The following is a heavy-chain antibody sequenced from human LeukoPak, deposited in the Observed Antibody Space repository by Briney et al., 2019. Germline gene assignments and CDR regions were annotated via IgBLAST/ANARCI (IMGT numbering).Heavy chain of an antibody. CDR1: GGSISSYY. Sequence: SETLSLTCTVSGGSISSYYWRWIRQPPGKGGEWSGYIYYSGSTNYNPSLKSRVTISVATSKNQFSLKLSSVTAADTAVYYCARVRSWGYNYYYYMDVWGKGTTVTVSS. J-gene: IGHJ6*03. CDR3: ARVRSWGYNYYYYMDV. V-gene: IGHV4-59*01. D-gene: IGHD3-16*01. CDR2: IYYSGST.